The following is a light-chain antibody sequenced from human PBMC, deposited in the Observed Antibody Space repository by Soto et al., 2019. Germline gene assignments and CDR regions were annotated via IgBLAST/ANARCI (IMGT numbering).Light chain of an antibody. CDR1: QSVSSSY. CDR3: QQYGSSPWT. CDR2: GAS. V-gene: IGKV3-20*01. Sequence: EIVLTQSPGTLSLSPGERATLSCRASQSVSSSYLAWYQQKPGQAPRLLIYGASSRATGIPDRFSVSGSGTDFTLTISRLEPEDFAVYYCQQYGSSPWTFGQGTKVEI. J-gene: IGKJ1*01.